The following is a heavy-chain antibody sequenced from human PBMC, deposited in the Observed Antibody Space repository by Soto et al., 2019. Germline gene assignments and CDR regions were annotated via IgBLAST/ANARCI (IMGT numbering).Heavy chain of an antibody. CDR2: IYYSGST. CDR3: ATVVATIDGYFFDY. J-gene: IGHJ4*02. V-gene: IGHV4-59*01. Sequence: PSETLSLTCTVSGGSISSYYWSWIRQPPGKGLEWIGYIYYSGSTNYNPSLKSRVTISVDTSKNQFSLKLSSVTAADTAVYYCATVVATIDGYFFDYWGQGTLVIVSS. D-gene: IGHD5-12*01. CDR1: GGSISSYY.